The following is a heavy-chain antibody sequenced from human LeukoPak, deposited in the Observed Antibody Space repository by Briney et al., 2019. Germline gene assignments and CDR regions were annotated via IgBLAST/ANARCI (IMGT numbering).Heavy chain of an antibody. Sequence: ASVKVSCKASGYTFTSYDINWVRQATGQGLEWMGWMNPNSGNTGYAQKLQGRVTMTTDTSTSTAYMELRSLRSDDTAVYYCATYGMDVWGQGTTVTVSS. CDR3: ATYGMDV. J-gene: IGHJ6*02. V-gene: IGHV1-8*01. CDR1: GYTFTSYD. CDR2: MNPNSGNT.